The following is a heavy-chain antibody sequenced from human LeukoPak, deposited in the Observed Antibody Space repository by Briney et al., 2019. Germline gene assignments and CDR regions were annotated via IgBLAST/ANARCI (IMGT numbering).Heavy chain of an antibody. CDR3: AMYYASGNAFFDY. CDR2: ISGDGVYT. D-gene: IGHD3-10*01. CDR1: GFTFTDYA. Sequence: PGGSLRLSCTASGFTFTDYALTWIRQAPGKGPEWVSAISGDGVYTFYTDSVKGRFAISRDNARSTLYLHMSSLRAEDTAMYYCAMYYASGNAFFDYWGQGALVTVSS. V-gene: IGHV3-23*01. J-gene: IGHJ4*02.